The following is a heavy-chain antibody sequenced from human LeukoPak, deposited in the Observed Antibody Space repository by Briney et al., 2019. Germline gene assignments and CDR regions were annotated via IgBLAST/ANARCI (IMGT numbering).Heavy chain of an antibody. CDR3: ARVGSSWYEGAFDI. J-gene: IGHJ3*02. V-gene: IGHV1-3*01. CDR1: GYTFTSYA. D-gene: IGHD6-13*01. Sequence: ASVKASCKASGYTFTSYAMHWVRQAPGQRLEWMGWINAGNGNTKYSQKFQGRVTITRDTSASTAYMELSSLRSEDTAVYYCARVGSSWYEGAFDIWGQGTMVTVSS. CDR2: INAGNGNT.